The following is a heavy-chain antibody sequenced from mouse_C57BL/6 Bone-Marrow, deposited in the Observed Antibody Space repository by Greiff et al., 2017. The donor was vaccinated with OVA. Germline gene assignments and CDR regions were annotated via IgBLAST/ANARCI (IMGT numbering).Heavy chain of an antibody. V-gene: IGHV5-17*01. CDR2: ISSGSSTI. CDR3: ARDIYYAMDY. Sequence: EVHLVESGGGLVKPGGSLKLSCAASGFTFSDYGMHWVRQAPEKGLEWVAYISSGSSTIYYADTVKGRFTISRDNAKNTLFLQMTSLRSEDTAMYYCARDIYYAMDYWGQGTSVTVSS. CDR1: GFTFSDYG. J-gene: IGHJ4*01.